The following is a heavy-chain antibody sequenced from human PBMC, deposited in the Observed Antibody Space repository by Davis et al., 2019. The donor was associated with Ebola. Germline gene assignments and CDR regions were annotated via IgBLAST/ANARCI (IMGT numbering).Heavy chain of an antibody. J-gene: IGHJ3*02. CDR2: IYYRGST. CDR1: GGSINSYY. Sequence: SETLSLTCTVSGGSINSYYWSWIWQPPGKGLEWIGYIYYRGSTNYNPSLKSRVTISVDTSKNQFSLKLSSVTAADTAVYYCARRVPAAAFDIWGQGTMVTVSS. CDR3: ARRVPAAAFDI. V-gene: IGHV4-59*08. D-gene: IGHD2-2*01.